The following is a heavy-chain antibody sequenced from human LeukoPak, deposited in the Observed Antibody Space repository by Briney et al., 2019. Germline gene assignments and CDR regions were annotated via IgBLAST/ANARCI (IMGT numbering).Heavy chain of an antibody. D-gene: IGHD3-22*01. CDR1: GFTFSDYY. J-gene: IGHJ4*02. V-gene: IGHV3-11*04. CDR3: ARRIYYDNSGYRY. Sequence: GGSLRLSCAASGFTFSDYYMSWIRQAPGKGLEWISYISPRSNTIYYADSVKGRFTISRDNVKNSLYLQMNSLRAEDTAVYYCARRIYYDNSGYRYWGQGTLVTVSS. CDR2: ISPRSNTI.